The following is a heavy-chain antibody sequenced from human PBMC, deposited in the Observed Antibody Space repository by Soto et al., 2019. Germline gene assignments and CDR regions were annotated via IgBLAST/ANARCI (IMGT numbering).Heavy chain of an antibody. CDR2: ISYDGSNK. J-gene: IGHJ4*02. D-gene: IGHD6-19*01. CDR3: EREGAVAGNIFDY. V-gene: IGHV3-30-3*01. CDR1: GFTFSSYA. Sequence: PGGSLRLSCAASGFTFSSYAMHWVRQAPGKGLEWVAVISYDGSNKYYADSVKGRFTISRDNSKNTLYLQMNSLRAEDTAVYYCEREGAVAGNIFDYWGQETLVTVSX.